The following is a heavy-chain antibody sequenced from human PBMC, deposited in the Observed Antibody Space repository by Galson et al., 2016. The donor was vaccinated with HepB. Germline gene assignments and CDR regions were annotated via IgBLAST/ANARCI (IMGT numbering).Heavy chain of an antibody. Sequence: SLRLSCAASGLTVRSDYMSWVRQSPGKGLEWVSVIHSSGTTYYADSVRGRFTISRDISKNTLYLQMNSLRAEDAAVYYCARIMITFGEIIAPSYFDYWGQGTLVTVSS. CDR3: ARIMITFGEIIAPSYFDY. CDR1: GLTVRSDY. D-gene: IGHD3-16*01. J-gene: IGHJ4*02. V-gene: IGHV3-53*01. CDR2: IHSSGTT.